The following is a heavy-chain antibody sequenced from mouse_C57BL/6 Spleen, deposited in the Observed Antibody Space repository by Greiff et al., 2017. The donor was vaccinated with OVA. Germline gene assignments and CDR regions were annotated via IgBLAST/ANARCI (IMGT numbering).Heavy chain of an antibody. D-gene: IGHD2-5*01. J-gene: IGHJ4*01. V-gene: IGHV1-82*01. Sequence: QVQLQQSGPELVKPGASVKLSCKASGYAFSSSWMNWVKQRPGKGLEWIGRIYPGDGDTNYNGKFKGKATLTADKSFSTAYMQLSSLTSEASAVYVSARDVSNYVYAMDYWGQGTSVTVSS. CDR3: ARDVSNYVYAMDY. CDR2: IYPGDGDT. CDR1: GYAFSSSW.